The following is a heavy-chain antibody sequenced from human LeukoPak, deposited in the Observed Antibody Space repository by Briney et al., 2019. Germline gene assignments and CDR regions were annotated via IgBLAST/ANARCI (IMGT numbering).Heavy chain of an antibody. D-gene: IGHD2-2*01. J-gene: IGHJ4*02. CDR2: IYPGVSCT. V-gene: IGHV5-51*01. Sequence: GESLKISCKGSGYIFTSYWILWVRQLPGQGLGSVGIIYPGVSCTRYSPSFQGQVTISADKSISTAYLQWSSLKASDTAMYYCARPVGYCSSTSCYAFDYFDYWGQGTLVTVSS. CDR1: GYIFTSYW. CDR3: ARPVGYCSSTSCYAFDYFDY.